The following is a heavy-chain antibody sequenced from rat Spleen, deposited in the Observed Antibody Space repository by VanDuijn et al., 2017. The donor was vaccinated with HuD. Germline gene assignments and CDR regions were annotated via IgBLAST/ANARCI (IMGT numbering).Heavy chain of an antibody. V-gene: IGHV2S12*01. D-gene: IGHD1-7*01. J-gene: IGHJ3*01. CDR2: VASGGTP. CDR1: GFSFPNYH. CDR3: TGEWYYGSSSY. Sequence: QVQLKESGPGLVQPSQTLSLTCTVSGFSFPNYHVSWVRQPPGKGLEWIAAVASGGTPYYHSALKSRLSISRDTSKSQVFLKMNSLQTEDTAIYFCTGEWYYGSSSYWGQGTPVTVSS.